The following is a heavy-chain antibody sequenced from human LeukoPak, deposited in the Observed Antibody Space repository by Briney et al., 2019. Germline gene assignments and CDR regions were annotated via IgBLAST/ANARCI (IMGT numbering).Heavy chain of an antibody. CDR1: GYTFTSYG. J-gene: IGHJ3*02. Sequence: GASVKVSCKVSGYTFTSYGINWVRQAPGQGLEWVGWITAYNGNTKYAQKLQGRVSMTTDTSTSTAYMELRSLRSDDTAVYYCARGFYCSGGGCYAGALDIWGQGTMVTVSS. CDR2: ITAYNGNT. V-gene: IGHV1-18*01. D-gene: IGHD2-15*01. CDR3: ARGFYCSGGGCYAGALDI.